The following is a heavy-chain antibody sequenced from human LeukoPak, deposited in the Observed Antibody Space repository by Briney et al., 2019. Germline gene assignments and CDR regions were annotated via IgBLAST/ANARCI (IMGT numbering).Heavy chain of an antibody. J-gene: IGHJ4*02. CDR2: TYYRSKWSN. CDR1: GDSVSSNTAV. Sequence: SQTLSLTCAISGDSVSSNTAVWNWIRQSPSRGLEWLGRTYYRSKWSNNYAVSVKSRIIINPDTSENQFSLQLNSMTPEDTAVYYCARGDQAFDYWGQGTLVTVSS. V-gene: IGHV6-1*01. D-gene: IGHD2-2*01. CDR3: ARGDQAFDY.